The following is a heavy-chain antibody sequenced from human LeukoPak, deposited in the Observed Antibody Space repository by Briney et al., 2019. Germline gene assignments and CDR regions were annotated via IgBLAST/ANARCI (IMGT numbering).Heavy chain of an antibody. V-gene: IGHV4-61*08. CDR1: GGSISSGGYS. J-gene: IGHJ4*02. Sequence: SETLSLTCAVSGGSISSGGYSWSWIRQPPGKGLEWIGYIYYSGSTNYNPSLKSRVTISVDTSKNQFSLKLSSVTAADTAVYYCARDSVTREMATRYDYWGQGTLVTVSS. CDR2: IYYSGST. D-gene: IGHD5-24*01. CDR3: ARDSVTREMATRYDY.